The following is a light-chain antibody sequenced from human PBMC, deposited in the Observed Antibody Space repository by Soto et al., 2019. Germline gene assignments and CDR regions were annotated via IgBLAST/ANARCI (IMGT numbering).Light chain of an antibody. CDR1: QSISKY. J-gene: IGKJ1*01. CDR2: AVS. Sequence: DVQMTQSPSSLSTSIGDRVTITCRTSQSISKYLNWFQQKPGQAPRLLIYAVSNLQGGVPSRFSASGSGTDFTLTIRRLQPEDAATYYCQQSYSTPGTFGQGTKVEVK. CDR3: QQSYSTPGT. V-gene: IGKV1-39*01.